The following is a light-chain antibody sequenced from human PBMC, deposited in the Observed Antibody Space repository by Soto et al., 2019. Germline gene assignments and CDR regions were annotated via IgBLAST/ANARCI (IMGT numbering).Light chain of an antibody. CDR1: QGVSNY. Sequence: AIRMTQSPSSLSASTGDGVTITCRASQGVSNYLAWYQQKPGQAPKVLIHAASTLQGGVPSRFSGSGSGTDFTLTISGLQSDDFATYYCLQYYTYPWTFGQGTKVDIK. CDR3: LQYYTYPWT. V-gene: IGKV1-8*01. J-gene: IGKJ1*01. CDR2: AAS.